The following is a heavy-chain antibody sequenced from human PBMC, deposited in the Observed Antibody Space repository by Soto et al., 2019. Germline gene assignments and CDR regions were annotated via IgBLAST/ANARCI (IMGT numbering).Heavy chain of an antibody. V-gene: IGHV4-39*01. J-gene: IGHJ4*02. Sequence: PSETLSLTCTVSGGSISDDTYYWGWIRQPPGKGLEWIGSIYYSGTSSYNPSLESRVTMSVDTSKKQLSLRLRSVTPDDTAVYYCARLIGNSWLDYWGQGTLVTVSS. CDR3: ARLIGNSWLDY. CDR2: IYYSGTS. D-gene: IGHD6-13*01. CDR1: GGSISDDTYY.